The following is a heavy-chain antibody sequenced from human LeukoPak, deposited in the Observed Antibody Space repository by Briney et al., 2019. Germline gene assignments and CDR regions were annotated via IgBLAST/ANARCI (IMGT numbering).Heavy chain of an antibody. J-gene: IGHJ2*01. V-gene: IGHV3-21*01. D-gene: IGHD3-22*01. CDR1: GFTFSSYS. CDR3: ARELETYYYDSSRRDWYFDL. CDR2: ISSSSSYI. Sequence: GGPLRLSCAASGFTFSSYSMNWVRQAPGKGLEWVSSISSSSSYIYYADSVKGRFTISRDNAKNSLYLQMNSLRAEDTAVYYCARELETYYYDSSRRDWYFDLWGRGTLVTVSS.